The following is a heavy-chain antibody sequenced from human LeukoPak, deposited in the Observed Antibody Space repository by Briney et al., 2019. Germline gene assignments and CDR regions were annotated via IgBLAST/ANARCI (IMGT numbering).Heavy chain of an antibody. CDR1: GYTFTGYY. V-gene: IGHV1-2*02. J-gene: IGHJ4*02. CDR2: INPNSGGT. D-gene: IGHD5-24*01. CDR3: ARDGTGVYNLVQY. Sequence: ASVKVSCKASGYTFTGYYMHWVRQTPGQGLEWMGLINPNSGGTNYAQKFQGRVTMTRDTSISAVYMELSRLRSDDTAVYYCARDGTGVYNLVQYWGQGTLVTVSS.